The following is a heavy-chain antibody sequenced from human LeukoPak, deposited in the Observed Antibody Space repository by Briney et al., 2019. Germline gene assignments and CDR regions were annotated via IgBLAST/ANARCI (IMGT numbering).Heavy chain of an antibody. CDR3: AKDRVAGTSGYFDY. Sequence: GGSLRLSCAASGFTFSSYGMHWVRQAPGKGLEWVAVISYDGSNKYYADSVKGRFTISRDNSKNTLYLQMNSLRDEDTAVYYCAKDRVAGTSGYFDYWGQGTLVTVSS. J-gene: IGHJ4*02. CDR1: GFTFSSYG. D-gene: IGHD6-19*01. CDR2: ISYDGSNK. V-gene: IGHV3-30*18.